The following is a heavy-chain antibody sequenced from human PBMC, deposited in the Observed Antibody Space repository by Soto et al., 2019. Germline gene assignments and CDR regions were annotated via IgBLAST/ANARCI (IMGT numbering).Heavy chain of an antibody. CDR1: GFTFSSYA. D-gene: IGHD2-15*01. J-gene: IGHJ6*02. Sequence: GGSLKLSCAASGFTFSSYAMSWVRQAPGKGLEWVSAISGSGGSTYYADSVKGRFTISRDNSKNTLYLQMNSLRAEDTAVYYCAKAIGYCSGGSCPYGMDVWGQGTTVTVSS. V-gene: IGHV3-23*01. CDR3: AKAIGYCSGGSCPYGMDV. CDR2: ISGSGGST.